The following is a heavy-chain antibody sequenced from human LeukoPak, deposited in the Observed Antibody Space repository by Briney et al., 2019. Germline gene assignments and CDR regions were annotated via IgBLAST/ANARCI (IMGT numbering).Heavy chain of an antibody. J-gene: IGHJ4*02. V-gene: IGHV3-74*01. CDR2: INSDGSST. CDR1: GFTFRSYW. D-gene: IGHD6-13*01. CDR3: AKARRPGIAAAGADY. Sequence: GGSLRLSCAASGFTFRSYWMHWVRQAPGKGLVWVSRINSDGSSTSYADSVKGRFTISRDNSKNTLYLQMNSLRAEDTAVYYCAKARRPGIAAAGADYWGQGTLVTVSS.